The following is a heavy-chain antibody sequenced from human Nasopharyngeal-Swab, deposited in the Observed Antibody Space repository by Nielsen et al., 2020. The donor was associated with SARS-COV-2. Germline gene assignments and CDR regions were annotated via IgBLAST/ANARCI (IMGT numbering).Heavy chain of an antibody. CDR1: GFTFSSYA. CDR3: APSVRGIRMYAFDI. J-gene: IGHJ3*02. V-gene: IGHV3-23*01. CDR2: ISGSGGYT. D-gene: IGHD3-10*02. Sequence: GESLKISCAASGFTFSSYAMSWVRQAPGKGLEWVSAISGSGGYTDYADSVKGRFPISRDNSKHTVYLQMNSLRAEDTAVFYCAPSVRGIRMYAFDIWGQGTMVTVSS.